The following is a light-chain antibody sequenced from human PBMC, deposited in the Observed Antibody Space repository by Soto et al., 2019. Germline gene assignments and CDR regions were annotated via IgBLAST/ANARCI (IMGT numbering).Light chain of an antibody. CDR3: QQYYRRVT. CDR2: AAS. Sequence: AIRMTQSPSSFSASTGDRVTITCRASQGISSYLAWYQQKPGKAPKLLIYAASTLQSGVPSRFSGSGSGTDFTLTISCLQSEDFATYYCQQYYRRVTFGGGTKVAIK. J-gene: IGKJ4*01. CDR1: QGISSY. V-gene: IGKV1-8*01.